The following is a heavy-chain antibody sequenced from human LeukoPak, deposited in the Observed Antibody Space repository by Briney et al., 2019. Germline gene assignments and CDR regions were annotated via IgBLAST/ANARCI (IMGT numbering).Heavy chain of an antibody. CDR3: VRAGASGTYGQFDA. J-gene: IGHJ5*02. Sequence: PGGSLRLSCAASGFTFTTYWMHWVRQAPGKGLVWVARINIDGTTTYYADYVKGRFTISRDNPKNTVSLEMSSLRDDDTAVYHCVRAGASGTYGQFDAWGQGALVTVSS. CDR2: INIDGTTT. CDR1: GFTFTTYW. D-gene: IGHD3-10*01. V-gene: IGHV3-74*01.